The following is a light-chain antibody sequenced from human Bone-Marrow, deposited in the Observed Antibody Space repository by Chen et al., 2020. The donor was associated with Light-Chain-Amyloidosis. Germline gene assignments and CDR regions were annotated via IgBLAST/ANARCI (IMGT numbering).Light chain of an antibody. J-gene: IGLJ3*02. CDR3: QSYDSSLSGSNWV. CDR1: SSNIGAGYD. V-gene: IGLV1-40*01. CDR2: GNS. Sequence: QSVLTQPPSVSGAPGPRVTISCTGRSSNIGAGYDVHWYQQLPGTAPKLLIYGNSNRPSGVPDRFSGSKSGTSASLAITGLQAEDEADYYCQSYDSSLSGSNWVFGGGTKLTVL.